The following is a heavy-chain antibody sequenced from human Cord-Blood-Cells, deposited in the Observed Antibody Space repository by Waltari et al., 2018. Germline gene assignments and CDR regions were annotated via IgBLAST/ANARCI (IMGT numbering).Heavy chain of an antibody. D-gene: IGHD3-9*01. V-gene: IGHV1-69*01. CDR1: SYA. CDR3: ARDRQVGRNYDILTGYYY. CDR2: IIPIFGTA. Sequence: SYAISWVRQAPGQGLEWMGGIIPIFGTANYAQKFQGRVTITADESTSTAYMELSSLRSEDTAVYYCARDRQVGRNYDILTGYYYWGQGTLVTVSS. J-gene: IGHJ4*02.